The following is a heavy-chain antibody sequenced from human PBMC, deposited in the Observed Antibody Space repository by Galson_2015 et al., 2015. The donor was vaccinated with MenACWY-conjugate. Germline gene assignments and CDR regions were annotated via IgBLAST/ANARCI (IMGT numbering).Heavy chain of an antibody. CDR3: ASAHYDISTGYSGPFDY. J-gene: IGHJ4*02. CDR1: APTFRTFS. Sequence: SVKVSCKASAPTFRTFSISWVRQAPGQGPEWMGRIIPIVDVTNYAQKFQGRVTVTADKSTSTAYMELSTLKSEDTAVYYCASAHYDISTGYSGPFDYWGQGTLVTVSS. D-gene: IGHD3-9*01. V-gene: IGHV1-69*02. CDR2: IIPIVDVT.